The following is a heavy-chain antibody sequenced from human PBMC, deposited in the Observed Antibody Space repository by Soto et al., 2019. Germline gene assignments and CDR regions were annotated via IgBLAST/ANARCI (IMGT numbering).Heavy chain of an antibody. CDR3: ARTNGADSKYCDY. CDR2: IGGSSGHI. J-gene: IGHJ4*02. D-gene: IGHD2-8*01. V-gene: IGHV3-21*01. Sequence: PGGSLRLSCAASGFTLGSYSMVWVRQAPEKGLEWVSSIGGSSGHIYYADSLKGRFTISRDNAKNSLYLQMNSLRVEDTAVYYCARTNGADSKYCDYCGQGTLVTVSS. CDR1: GFTLGSYS.